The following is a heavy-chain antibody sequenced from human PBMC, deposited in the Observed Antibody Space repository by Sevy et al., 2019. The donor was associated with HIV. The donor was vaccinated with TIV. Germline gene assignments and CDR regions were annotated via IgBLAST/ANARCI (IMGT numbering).Heavy chain of an antibody. Sequence: GGSLRLSCAASGFTFSSYSMNWVRQAPGKGLEWVSCISSSSSYIYYADSVKGRFTISRDKAKNSLYLQMNSLRAEDTAVYYCARDRFDTYDFWGGPVSSYYYGMDVWGQGTTVTVSS. CDR3: ARDRFDTYDFWGGPVSSYYYGMDV. CDR2: ISSSSSYI. CDR1: GFTFSSYS. D-gene: IGHD3-3*01. J-gene: IGHJ6*02. V-gene: IGHV3-21*01.